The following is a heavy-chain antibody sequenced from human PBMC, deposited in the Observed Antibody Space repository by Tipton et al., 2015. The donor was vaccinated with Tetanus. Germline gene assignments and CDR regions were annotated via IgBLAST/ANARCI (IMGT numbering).Heavy chain of an antibody. CDR3: ARGQIVGGFDY. Sequence: TLSLTCAVYGGSFSGYYWSWIRQPPGKGLEWIGEINHSGSTNYNPSLKSRVTISVDTSKNQFSLKLSSVTAADTAVYYCARGQIVGGFDYWGQGTLVTVSS. CDR2: INHSGST. CDR1: GGSFSGYY. J-gene: IGHJ4*02. V-gene: IGHV4-34*01. D-gene: IGHD2/OR15-2a*01.